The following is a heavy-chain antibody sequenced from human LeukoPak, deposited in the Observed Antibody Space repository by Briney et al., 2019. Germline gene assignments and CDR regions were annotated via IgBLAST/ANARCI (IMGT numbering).Heavy chain of an antibody. D-gene: IGHD3-10*02. V-gene: IGHV3-48*03. J-gene: IGHJ6*04. CDR1: GFTFNNYH. Sequence: GGSLRLSCAASGFTFNNYHMNWVRQAPGKGLEWVSYISSSGSTIYYADSVKGRFTISRDNAKNSLYLQMNSLRAEDTAVYYCAELGITIIGGVWGKGTTVTISS. CDR2: ISSSGSTI. CDR3: AELGITIIGGV.